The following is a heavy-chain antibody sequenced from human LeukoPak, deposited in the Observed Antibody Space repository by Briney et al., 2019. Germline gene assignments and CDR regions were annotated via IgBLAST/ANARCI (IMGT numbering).Heavy chain of an antibody. Sequence: GGCLRLSCAASGFTFSSYAMHWVRQAPGKGLEWVAVISYDGSNKYYADSVKGRFTISRDNSKNTLYLQMNSLRAEDTAVYYCARDHAIVVVPAAPSGAFDIWGQGTMVTVSS. CDR1: GFTFSSYA. J-gene: IGHJ3*02. D-gene: IGHD2-2*01. CDR2: ISYDGSNK. V-gene: IGHV3-30-3*01. CDR3: ARDHAIVVVPAAPSGAFDI.